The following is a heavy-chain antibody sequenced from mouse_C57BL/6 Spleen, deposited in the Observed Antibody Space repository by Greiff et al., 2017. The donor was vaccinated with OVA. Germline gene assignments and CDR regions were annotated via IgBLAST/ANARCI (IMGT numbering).Heavy chain of an antibody. CDR2: IDPETGGT. Sequence: QVQLQQSGAELVRPGASVTLSCKASGYTFTDYEMHWVKQTPVHGLEWIGAIDPETGGTAYNQKFKGKAILTADKSSSTAYMGLRVLSAEDSAVYYCTRGREFAYWGQGTLVTVSA. J-gene: IGHJ3*01. CDR1: GYTFTDYE. CDR3: TRGREFAY. V-gene: IGHV1-15*01.